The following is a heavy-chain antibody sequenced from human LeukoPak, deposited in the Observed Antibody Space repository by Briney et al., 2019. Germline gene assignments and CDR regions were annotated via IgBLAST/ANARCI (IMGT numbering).Heavy chain of an antibody. J-gene: IGHJ6*03. CDR3: AGGRLVPDYYYYYMDV. V-gene: IGHV1-69*05. CDR1: GGTFSSYA. D-gene: IGHD2-21*02. Sequence: GASVKVSCKASGGTFSSYAISWVRQAPGQGLEWMGRIIPIFGTANYAQKFQGRVTITTDESTSTAYMELSSLRSEDTAVYYCAGGRLVPDYYYYYMDVWGKGTTVTVSS. CDR2: IIPIFGTA.